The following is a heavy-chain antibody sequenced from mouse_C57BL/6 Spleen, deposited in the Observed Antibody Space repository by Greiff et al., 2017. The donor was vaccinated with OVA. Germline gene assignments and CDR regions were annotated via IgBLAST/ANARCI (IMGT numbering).Heavy chain of an antibody. D-gene: IGHD1-1*01. Sequence: EVQLVESGGGLVKPGGSLKLSCAASGFTLSDYGMYWVRQAPEKGLEWVAYISSGSSTIYYADTVKGRFTISRDNAKNTLFLQMTSLRSEDTAMYYCARSRGITTSVGFDYWGQGTTLTVSS. CDR2: ISSGSSTI. CDR3: ARSRGITTSVGFDY. CDR1: GFTLSDYG. V-gene: IGHV5-17*01. J-gene: IGHJ2*01.